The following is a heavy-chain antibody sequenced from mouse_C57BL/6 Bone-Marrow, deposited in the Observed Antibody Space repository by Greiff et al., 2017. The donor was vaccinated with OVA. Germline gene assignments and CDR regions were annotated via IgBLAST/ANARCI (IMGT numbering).Heavy chain of an antibody. J-gene: IGHJ1*03. V-gene: IGHV10-1*01. CDR3: VRHHYLNWYFDV. CDR2: IRSKSNNYAT. Sequence: EVQLQESGGGLVQPKGSLKLSCAASGFSFNTYAMNWVRQAPGKGLEWVARIRSKSNNYATYYADSVKDRFTISRDDSESMLYLQMNNLKTEDTAMYYCVRHHYLNWYFDVWGTGTTVTVSS. D-gene: IGHD1-1*02. CDR1: GFSFNTYA.